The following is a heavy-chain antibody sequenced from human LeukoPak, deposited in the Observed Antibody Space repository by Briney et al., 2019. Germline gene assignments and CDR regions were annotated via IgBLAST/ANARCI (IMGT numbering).Heavy chain of an antibody. V-gene: IGHV3-21*06. CDR1: GFTFSSYS. CDR2: ISSGSSYI. D-gene: IGHD4-17*01. CDR3: ARDDSGDYSLDH. Sequence: GGSLRLSCVASGFTFSSYSMNWVRQAPGKGLEWVSSISSGSSYIYYADSVKGRFTISRDNAKNSLYLQMNSLRAEDTAVCYCARDDSGDYSLDHWGQGTLVTVSS. J-gene: IGHJ4*02.